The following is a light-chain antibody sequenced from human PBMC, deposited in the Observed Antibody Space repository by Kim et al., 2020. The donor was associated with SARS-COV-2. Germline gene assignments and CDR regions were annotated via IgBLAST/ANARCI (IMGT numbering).Light chain of an antibody. Sequence: DIQMTQSPSSLSASVGDRVTITCRASQDINNYLAWFQQKPGEAPKSLIYAASSLLSGVPSKFSGNGSGTDFTLTISSLQPEDFTTYYSQHYYTHPLAFGGGTKVDIK. V-gene: IGKV1-16*02. J-gene: IGKJ4*01. CDR2: AAS. CDR3: QHYYTHPLA. CDR1: QDINNY.